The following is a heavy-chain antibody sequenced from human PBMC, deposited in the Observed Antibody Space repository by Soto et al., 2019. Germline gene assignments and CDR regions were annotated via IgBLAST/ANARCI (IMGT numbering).Heavy chain of an antibody. CDR2: IYHSGTT. V-gene: IGHV4-4*02. Sequence: SETMSLTCVVSGGSIGTSYRRRWVRQPPGKGLEWTGEIYHSGTTNYSPSLKSRVIISADMSKNHFSLTLTSVTAADTAVYYCVFSSTPDFDYWGQGTPVTVTS. CDR3: VFSSTPDFDY. D-gene: IGHD1-1*01. CDR1: GGSIGTSYR. J-gene: IGHJ4*02.